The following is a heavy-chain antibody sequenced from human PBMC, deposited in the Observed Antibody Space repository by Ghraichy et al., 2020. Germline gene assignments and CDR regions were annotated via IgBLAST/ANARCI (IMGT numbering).Heavy chain of an antibody. CDR1: GFTFSSYG. Sequence: GGSLRLSCAASGFTFSSYGMHWVRQAPGKGLEWVAVIWYDGSNKYYADSVKGRFIISRDNSKNTLYLQMNSLRAEDTAVYYCARDPPQSYYDFWSGWDGWAYFDYWGQGTLVTVSS. CDR3: ARDPPQSYYDFWSGWDGWAYFDY. D-gene: IGHD3-3*01. V-gene: IGHV3-33*01. J-gene: IGHJ4*02. CDR2: IWYDGSNK.